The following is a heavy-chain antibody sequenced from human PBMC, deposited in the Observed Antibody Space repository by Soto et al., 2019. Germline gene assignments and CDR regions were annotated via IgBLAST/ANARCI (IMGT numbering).Heavy chain of an antibody. CDR2: INHSGST. J-gene: IGHJ5*02. CDR3: AVGINWFDP. CDR1: GGSFGGYY. V-gene: IGHV4-34*01. Sequence: PSETLSLTCAVYGGSFGGYYWTWIRQSPGKGLEWIGEINHSGSTNYNPSLKSRVTISVDTSKNQFSLKLSSVTAADTAIYYCAVGINWFDPWGQGTLVTVSS.